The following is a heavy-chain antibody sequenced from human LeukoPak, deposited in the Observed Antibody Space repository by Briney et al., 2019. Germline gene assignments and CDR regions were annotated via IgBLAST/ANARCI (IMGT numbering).Heavy chain of an antibody. Sequence: ASVKVSCKASGYTFTGYYMHWVRQAPGQGLEWMGWINPNSGGTNYAQKFQGRVTMTRDTSISTAYMELSRLRSDDTAVYYCARASPFGIAVAAIYWGQGTLVTVSS. CDR1: GYTFTGYY. J-gene: IGHJ4*02. CDR3: ARASPFGIAVAAIY. D-gene: IGHD6-19*01. CDR2: INPNSGGT. V-gene: IGHV1-2*02.